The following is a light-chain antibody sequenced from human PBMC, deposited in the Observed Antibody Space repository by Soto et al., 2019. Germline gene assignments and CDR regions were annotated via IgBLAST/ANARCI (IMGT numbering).Light chain of an antibody. CDR3: QQYRHPPLT. CDR2: GAS. J-gene: IGKJ4*01. V-gene: IGKV3-20*01. CDR1: QRVSRNY. Sequence: EIVLTQSPGTLSLSPGERATLSCRASQRVSRNYLAWYQQKVGQPPRLLIYGASSRAAGLPDRFSGSGSGTDFTLTITRLETEDFGVYHCQQYRHPPLTFGGGTKVEV.